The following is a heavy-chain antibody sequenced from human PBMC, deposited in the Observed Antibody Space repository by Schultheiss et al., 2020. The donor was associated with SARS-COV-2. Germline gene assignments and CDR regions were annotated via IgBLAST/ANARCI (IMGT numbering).Heavy chain of an antibody. CDR1: GFTFDDYT. CDR2: ISWDGGST. D-gene: IGHD5-24*01. J-gene: IGHJ4*02. Sequence: GGSLRLSCAASGFTFDDYTMHWVRQAPGKGLEWVSLISWDGGSTYYADSVKGRFTISRDNSKNSLYLQMNSLRTEDTALYYCAKDIGTSRDGYNSALDYWGQGTLVTVSS. CDR3: AKDIGTSRDGYNSALDY. V-gene: IGHV3-43*01.